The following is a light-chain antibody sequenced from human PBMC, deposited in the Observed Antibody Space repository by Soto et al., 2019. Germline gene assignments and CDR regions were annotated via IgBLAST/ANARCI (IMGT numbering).Light chain of an antibody. CDR1: QSVSSSY. J-gene: IGKJ4*01. Sequence: EIVLTQSPGTLSLSPGERATLSCRASQSVSSSYLAWYQQKPGQAPRLLIYGASNRATGIPDRFSGSGSGTDFTLTISRLEPEDFTVYYWQQYGSSPRTFGGGTKVEIK. CDR2: GAS. V-gene: IGKV3-20*01. CDR3: QQYGSSPRT.